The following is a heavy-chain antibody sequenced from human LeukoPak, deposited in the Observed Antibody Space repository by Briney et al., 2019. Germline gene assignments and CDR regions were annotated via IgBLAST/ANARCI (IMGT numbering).Heavy chain of an antibody. CDR2: IYSGGST. CDR3: ARVGSSSSFMDV. Sequence: GGSLRLSCAASGFTVSSNYMSWVRQAPGKGLEWVSVIYSGGSTYYADSVKGRFTISRDNAKNSLYLQMNSLRAEDTAVYYCARVGSSSSFMDVWGKGTTVTVSS. CDR1: GFTVSSNY. V-gene: IGHV3-66*01. J-gene: IGHJ6*03. D-gene: IGHD6-13*01.